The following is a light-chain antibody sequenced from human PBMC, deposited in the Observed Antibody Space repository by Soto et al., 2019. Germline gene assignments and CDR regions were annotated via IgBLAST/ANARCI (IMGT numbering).Light chain of an antibody. CDR2: YDS. J-gene: IGLJ2*01. Sequence: SYELTQPPSVSVAPGKTARITCGGDNIGSKSVHWYQQKPGQAPVLVIYYDSDRPSGLPERFSGCKSGNTATLTISSVEDGDEADYYCQVWLSSSDHVVFGRGTKLTVL. CDR3: QVWLSSSDHVV. V-gene: IGLV3-21*04. CDR1: NIGSKS.